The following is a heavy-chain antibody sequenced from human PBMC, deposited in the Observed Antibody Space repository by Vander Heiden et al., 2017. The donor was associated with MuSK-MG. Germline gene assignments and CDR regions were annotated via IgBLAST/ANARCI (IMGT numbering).Heavy chain of an antibody. CDR1: GFPFSNYD. Sequence: EVQLLESGGGLVQPGGSLRLSCAAPGFPFSNYDMSWVRQAPGKGLEWVSAITATGGATYYTYSVKGRFTISRDNSRNTLLLQMNSLRAEDTAVYYCVKENDYYYFAYWVQGALVTLSS. D-gene: IGHD5-12*01. V-gene: IGHV3-23*01. CDR3: VKENDYYYFAY. CDR2: ITATGGAT. J-gene: IGHJ4*02.